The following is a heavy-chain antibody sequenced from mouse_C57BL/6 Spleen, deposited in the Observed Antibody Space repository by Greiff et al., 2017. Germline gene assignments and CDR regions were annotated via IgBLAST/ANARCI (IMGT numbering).Heavy chain of an antibody. J-gene: IGHJ4*01. D-gene: IGHD2-3*01. Sequence: VQRVESGPGLVQPSQSLSITCTVSGFSLTSYGVHWVRQSPGKGLEWLGVIWSGGSTDYNAAFISRLSISKDNSKSQVFFKMNSLQADDTAIYYCARHDGYYNKDAMDYWGQGTSVTVSS. V-gene: IGHV2-2*01. CDR1: GFSLTSYG. CDR3: ARHDGYYNKDAMDY. CDR2: IWSGGST.